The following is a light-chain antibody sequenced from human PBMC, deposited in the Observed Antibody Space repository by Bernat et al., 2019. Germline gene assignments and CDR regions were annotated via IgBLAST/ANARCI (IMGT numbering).Light chain of an antibody. CDR1: GSDVGSYNY. CDR3: SSCACSNNWV. J-gene: IGLJ3*02. CDR2: EVI. Sequence: QSALTQPPSASGSPGQSVAIPCTGTGSDVGSYNYVSWYQQHPGKAPKLRIYEVIRRPSGVPDRFSGSKSGNTASLTVSGLQAEDESHYYCSSCACSNNWVFGGGTKLTVL. V-gene: IGLV2-8*01.